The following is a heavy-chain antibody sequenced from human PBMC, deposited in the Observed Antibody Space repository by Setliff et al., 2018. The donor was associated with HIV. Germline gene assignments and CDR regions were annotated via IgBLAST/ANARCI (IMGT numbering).Heavy chain of an antibody. D-gene: IGHD2-2*01. Sequence: PGGSLRLSCAASGFAFSGHQMSWVRQAPGKGLEWVAKIKQDGSEKYYGDSVQGRFTVSRDNAENSVYLQMNSLRTEDTAVYYCAKVNPRSVLPAARILGTFDPWGQGTLVTVSS. V-gene: IGHV3-7*03. J-gene: IGHJ5*02. CDR2: IKQDGSEK. CDR3: AKVNPRSVLPAARILGTFDP. CDR1: GFAFSGHQ.